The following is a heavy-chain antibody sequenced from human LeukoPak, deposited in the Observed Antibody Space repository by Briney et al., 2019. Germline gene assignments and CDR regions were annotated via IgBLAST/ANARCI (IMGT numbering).Heavy chain of an antibody. J-gene: IGHJ4*02. D-gene: IGHD6-25*01. CDR2: IYYSGST. CDR1: GGSISSYY. V-gene: IGHV4-59*01. CDR3: ARARYSSAPFDY. Sequence: SETLSLTCIVSGGSISSYYWSWIRQPPGKGLEWIGYIYYSGSTNYNPSLKSRVTISVVTSKNQLSLKLSSVTAADTAVYYCARARYSSAPFDYWGQGTLITVSS.